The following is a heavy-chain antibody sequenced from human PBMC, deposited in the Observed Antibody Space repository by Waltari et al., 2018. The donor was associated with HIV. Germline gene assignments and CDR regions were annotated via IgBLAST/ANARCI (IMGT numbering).Heavy chain of an antibody. D-gene: IGHD3-22*01. Sequence: QVQLVQSGAEVKKPGASVKVSCKASGYTFTSYDINWVRQATGQGLEGMGWMNPNSGNTGYAQKFQGRVTMTRNTSISTAYRELSSLRSEDTAVYYCARGDRFTIIVEDDAFDIWGQGTMVTVSS. CDR3: ARGDRFTIIVEDDAFDI. J-gene: IGHJ3*02. CDR2: MNPNSGNT. CDR1: GYTFTSYD. V-gene: IGHV1-8*01.